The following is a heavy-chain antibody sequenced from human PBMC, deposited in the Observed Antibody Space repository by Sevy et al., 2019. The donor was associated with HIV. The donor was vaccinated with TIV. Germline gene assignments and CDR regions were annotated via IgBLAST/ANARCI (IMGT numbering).Heavy chain of an antibody. CDR2: IYTRGGT. CDR1: GGSISSGNYY. J-gene: IGHJ4*02. Sequence: PSETLSLTCTVSGGSISSGNYYWSWIRQPAGKGLEWIGRIYTRGGTNYNPSLKSRVTISVDPSKNQFSLKLSSVTAADTAVYYCARESGDCSSTSCYEGVFDYWGQGTLVTVSS. V-gene: IGHV4-61*02. CDR3: ARESGDCSSTSCYEGVFDY. D-gene: IGHD2-2*01.